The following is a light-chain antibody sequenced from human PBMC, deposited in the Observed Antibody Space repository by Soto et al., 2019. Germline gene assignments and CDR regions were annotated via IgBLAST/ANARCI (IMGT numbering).Light chain of an antibody. V-gene: IGLV2-23*01. CDR1: SSDVGSYNL. Sequence: TQPSTVTGSPGQSITISCTGTSSDVGSYNLVSWYQQHPGKAPKLMIYEGSKRPSGVSNRFSGSKSGNTASLTISGCQAEDEGDYHPWAYADSRRVIGTGRNVT. CDR2: EGS. J-gene: IGLJ1*01. CDR3: WAYADSRRV.